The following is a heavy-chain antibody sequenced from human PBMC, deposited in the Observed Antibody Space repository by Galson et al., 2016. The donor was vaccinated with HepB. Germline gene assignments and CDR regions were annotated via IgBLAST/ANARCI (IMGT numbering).Heavy chain of an antibody. D-gene: IGHD2-8*01. Sequence: ETLSLTCAVSDSSITSNKWWSWVRQTPRKGLEWIGEIYHSGSTNYNPSLKSRVTISIDTSKTHFSLNLSPVTAADTAVYYCARTSGTNYYHYGMDIWGQGTTVTVSS. J-gene: IGHJ6*02. CDR3: ARTSGTNYYHYGMDI. V-gene: IGHV4-4*02. CDR2: IYHSGST. CDR1: DSSITSNKW.